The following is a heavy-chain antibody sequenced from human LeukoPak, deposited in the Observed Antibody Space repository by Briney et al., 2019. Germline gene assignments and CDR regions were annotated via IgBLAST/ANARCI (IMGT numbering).Heavy chain of an antibody. J-gene: IGHJ4*02. CDR3: ARFYGGIIVVVPAARGDYFDY. V-gene: IGHV4-34*01. Sequence: SETLSLTCAVYGGSFSGYYWSWIRQPPGKGLEWIGEINHSGSTNYNPSLKSRVTMSVDTSKNQFSLKLSSVTAADTAVYYCARFYGGIIVVVPAARGDYFDYWGQGTLVTVSS. CDR1: GGSFSGYY. CDR2: INHSGST. D-gene: IGHD2-2*01.